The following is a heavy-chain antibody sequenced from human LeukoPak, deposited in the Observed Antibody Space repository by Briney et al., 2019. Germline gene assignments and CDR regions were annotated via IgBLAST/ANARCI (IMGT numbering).Heavy chain of an antibody. CDR1: GGTFSSHS. CDR2: IIPMSSTT. V-gene: IGHV1-69*13. Sequence: ASVKVSCKASGGTFSSHSFNWVRQAPGQGLEWLGGIIPMSSTTKYARNFQGRVTITADESTSTAFMELSSLRPEDTAVYYCARPRTYYDSWSGYPPFDYWGQGTLVTVSS. CDR3: ARPRTYYDSWSGYPPFDY. J-gene: IGHJ4*02. D-gene: IGHD3-3*01.